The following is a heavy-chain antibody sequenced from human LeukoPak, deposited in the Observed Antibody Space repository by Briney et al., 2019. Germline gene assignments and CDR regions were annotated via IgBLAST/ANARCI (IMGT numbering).Heavy chain of an antibody. D-gene: IGHD6-19*01. V-gene: IGHV3-48*03. Sequence: GGSLRLSCAASGFTFSSYEMNWVRQAPGKGLEWVSYISSSGSTIYYADSVKGRFTISRDNAKNSLYLQMNSLRAGDTAVYYCARGEYSSGWYGYWGQGTLVTVSS. CDR2: ISSSGSTI. CDR1: GFTFSSYE. CDR3: ARGEYSSGWYGY. J-gene: IGHJ4*02.